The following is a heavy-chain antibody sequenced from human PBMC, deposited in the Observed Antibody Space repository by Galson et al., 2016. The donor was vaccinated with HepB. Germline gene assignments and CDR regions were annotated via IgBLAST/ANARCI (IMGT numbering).Heavy chain of an antibody. CDR3: AKDTWGGWSGGGMDV. D-gene: IGHD3-10*02. V-gene: IGHV3-9*01. Sequence: SLRLSCAASGFMFDDYAMYWVRQGPGKGLEWVSGINWNSIGVGYADSVKGRFTISRDNSKNTLYLQMNSLRAEDTAVYYCAKDTWGGWSGGGMDVWGQGTTVTVSS. CDR1: GFMFDDYA. J-gene: IGHJ6*02. CDR2: INWNSIGV.